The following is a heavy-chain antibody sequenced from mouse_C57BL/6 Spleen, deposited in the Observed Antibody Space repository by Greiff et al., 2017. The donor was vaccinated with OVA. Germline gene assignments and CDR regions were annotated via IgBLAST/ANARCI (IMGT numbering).Heavy chain of an antibody. Sequence: EVMLVESGGGLVQPGESLKLSCESNEYEFPFYDMSWVRKTPEKRLELVAAINSDGGSTYYPDTMERRFIISRDNTKKTLYLQMSSLRSEDTAWDYCARAGGTENWYFDVWGTGTTVTVSS. CDR2: INSDGGST. D-gene: IGHD4-1*01. CDR1: EYEFPFYD. J-gene: IGHJ1*03. CDR3: ARAGGTENWYFDV. V-gene: IGHV5-2*01.